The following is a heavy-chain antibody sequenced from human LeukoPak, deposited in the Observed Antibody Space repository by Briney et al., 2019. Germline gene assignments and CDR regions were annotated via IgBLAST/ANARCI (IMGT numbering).Heavy chain of an antibody. D-gene: IGHD3-16*02. V-gene: IGHV4-39*01. Sequence: SETLSLTCTVSGGSISSSSYYWGWIRQPPGKGLEWIGSIYYSGSTYYNPSLKSRVTISVDTSKNQFSLKLSSVTAADTAVYYCARPSTDETQSPYDYVWGSYLPNGQNWYFDLWGRGTLVTVSS. J-gene: IGHJ2*01. CDR2: IYYSGST. CDR3: ARPSTDETQSPYDYVWGSYLPNGQNWYFDL. CDR1: GGSISSSSYY.